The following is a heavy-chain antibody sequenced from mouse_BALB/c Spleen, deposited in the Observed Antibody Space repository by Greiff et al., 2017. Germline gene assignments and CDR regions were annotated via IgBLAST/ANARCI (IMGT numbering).Heavy chain of an antibody. CDR3: TIRLRAMDY. CDR2: IDPENGDT. V-gene: IGHV14-4*02. D-gene: IGHD1-2*01. CDR1: GFNIKDYY. Sequence: VQLKQSGAELVRSGASVKLSCTASGFNIKDYYMHWVKQRPEQGLEWIGWIDPENGDTEYAPKFQGKATMTADTSSNTAYLQLSSLTSEDTAVYYCTIRLRAMDYWGQGTSVTVSS. J-gene: IGHJ4*01.